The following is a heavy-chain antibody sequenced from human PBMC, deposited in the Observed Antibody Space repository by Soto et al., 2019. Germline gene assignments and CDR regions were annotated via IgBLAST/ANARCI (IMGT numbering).Heavy chain of an antibody. D-gene: IGHD1-26*01. CDR1: GDSISSSY. Sequence: SETLSLTCTVSGDSISSSYWSWIRQPPGKGLEWIGYIYYSGSTNYNPSLKSRVTISVDTSKNQFSLKLSSVTAADTAVYYCARRYGSAIDYWGQGTLVTVS. J-gene: IGHJ4*02. CDR3: ARRYGSAIDY. CDR2: IYYSGST. V-gene: IGHV4-59*01.